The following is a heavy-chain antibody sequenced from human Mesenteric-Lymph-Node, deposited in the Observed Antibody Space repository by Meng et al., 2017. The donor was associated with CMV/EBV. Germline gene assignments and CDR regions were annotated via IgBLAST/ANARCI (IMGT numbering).Heavy chain of an antibody. D-gene: IGHD3-22*01. CDR1: GGSFSGYY. Sequence: SETLSLTCAVYGGSFSGYYWSWIRQPPGKGLEWIGEINHSGSTNYNPSLKSRVTISVDTSKNQSSLKLSSVTAADTAVYYCARGPPRRYYYDSSGEDYWGQGTLVTVSS. V-gene: IGHV4-34*01. J-gene: IGHJ4*02. CDR3: ARGPPRRYYYDSSGEDY. CDR2: INHSGST.